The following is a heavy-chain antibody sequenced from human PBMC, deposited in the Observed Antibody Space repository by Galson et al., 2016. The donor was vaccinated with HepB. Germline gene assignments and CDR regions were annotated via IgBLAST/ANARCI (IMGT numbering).Heavy chain of an antibody. J-gene: IGHJ5*02. V-gene: IGHV4-31*03. CDR3: ARDHGYYGGNIRNWFDT. CDR2: IYYSGTT. CDR1: GASISSGGYY. D-gene: IGHD4-23*01. Sequence: TLSLTCTVSGASISSGGYYWSWIRQQPGKGLEWIGYIYYSGTTYYNPSLESRLTISVDTSKNQFSLKLSSVTVADTAVYYCARDHGYYGGNIRNWFDTWGQGTLVTVSS.